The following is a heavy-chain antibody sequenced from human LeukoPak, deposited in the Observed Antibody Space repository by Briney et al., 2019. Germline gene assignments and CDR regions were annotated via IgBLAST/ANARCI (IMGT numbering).Heavy chain of an antibody. CDR3: ATSSPMVRGFGGGFDY. CDR2: ISRGGSTT. V-gene: IGHV3-11*01. J-gene: IGHJ4*02. Sequence: GGSLRLSCAASGFTFSDYYMNWIRQALGKGLEWVSYISRGGSTTYYADSVKGRFTISRDNAKNSLYLQMNSLRSEDTAVYYCATSSPMVRGFGGGFDYWGQGTLVTVSS. CDR1: GFTFSDYY. D-gene: IGHD3-10*01.